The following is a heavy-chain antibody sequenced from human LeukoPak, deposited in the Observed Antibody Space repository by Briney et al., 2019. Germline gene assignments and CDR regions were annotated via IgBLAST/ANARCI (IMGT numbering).Heavy chain of an antibody. CDR3: AKDRRGYSYGYLGAAFDI. D-gene: IGHD5-18*01. CDR2: ISVSGTYI. Sequence: PGGSLRLSCAASGFTFSRNGMAWVRQAPGKGLEWVSSISVSGTYIYYSDSVKGRFTISRDNYKNMLYLQMNSLRAEDTALYYCAKDRRGYSYGYLGAAFDIWGQGTMVTVSS. J-gene: IGHJ3*02. V-gene: IGHV3-21*04. CDR1: GFTFSRNG.